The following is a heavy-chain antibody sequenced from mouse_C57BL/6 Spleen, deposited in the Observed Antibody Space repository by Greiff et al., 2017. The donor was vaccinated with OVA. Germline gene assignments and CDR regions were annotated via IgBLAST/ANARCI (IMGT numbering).Heavy chain of an antibody. CDR1: GFNIKDYY. CDR2: IDPEDGDT. CDR3: TTTTVVATRAY. Sequence: VQLKQSGAELVRPGASVKLSCTASGFNIKDYYMHWVKQRPEQGLEWIGRIDPEDGDTAYAPKFQGKATMTADTSSNTAYLQLSSLTSEDTAVYYCTTTTVVATRAYWGQGTLVTVSA. D-gene: IGHD1-1*01. J-gene: IGHJ3*01. V-gene: IGHV14-1*01.